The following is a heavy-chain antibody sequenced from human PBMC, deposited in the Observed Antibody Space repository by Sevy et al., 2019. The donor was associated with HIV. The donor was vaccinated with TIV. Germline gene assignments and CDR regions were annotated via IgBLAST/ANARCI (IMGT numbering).Heavy chain of an antibody. V-gene: IGHV3-30-3*01. CDR2: ISYDGSNK. D-gene: IGHD6-13*01. Sequence: GGSLRLSCAASGFTFSNYAMHWVRQAPGKGLEWVAVISYDGSNKYYADSVKGRFTISRDNSKNTLYLQINSLRAEDTAVYYCARDFAAAGTYYFDYWGQGTLVTVSS. CDR1: GFTFSNYA. CDR3: ARDFAAAGTYYFDY. J-gene: IGHJ4*02.